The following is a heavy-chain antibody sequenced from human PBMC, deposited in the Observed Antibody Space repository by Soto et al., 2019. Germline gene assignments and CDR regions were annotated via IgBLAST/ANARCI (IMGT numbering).Heavy chain of an antibody. D-gene: IGHD2-15*01. Sequence: QVHLVESGGGVVQPGRSLRLSCAASGFTFRIYAMHWVRQAPGKGLECVAVISYDGSNKFYRDSVKGRFTISRDNSKNPLYMQRNSLRYEDTAVYYCARGDREDIAVVVGARPGEYGVDVWGQGTTVTVSS. CDR2: ISYDGSNK. V-gene: IGHV3-30-3*01. CDR3: ARGDREDIAVVVGARPGEYGVDV. CDR1: GFTFRIYA. J-gene: IGHJ6*02.